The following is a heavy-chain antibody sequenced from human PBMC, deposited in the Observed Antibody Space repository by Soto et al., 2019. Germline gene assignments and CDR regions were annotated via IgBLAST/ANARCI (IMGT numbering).Heavy chain of an antibody. J-gene: IGHJ3*02. CDR2: ISSSSSTI. CDR1: GFTFSSYS. Sequence: GGSLRPSCAASGFTFSSYSMNWVRQAPGKGLEWVSYISSSSSTIYYADSVKGRFTISRDNAKNSLYLQMNSLRAEDTAVYYCEVTTGTTPDYGSDAFDIWGQGTMVTGSS. D-gene: IGHD4-17*01. V-gene: IGHV3-48*01. CDR3: EVTTGTTPDYGSDAFDI.